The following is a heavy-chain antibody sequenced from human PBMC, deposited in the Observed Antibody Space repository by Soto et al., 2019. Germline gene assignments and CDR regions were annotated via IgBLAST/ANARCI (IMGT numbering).Heavy chain of an antibody. Sequence: ASVKFSCKASGGTFSSYAISWVRQAPGQGLEWMGWISAIYGNTNYAQKLQGRVTMTTDTSTSTAYMELRSLRSDDTAVYYCARGLVPAALYYYGMDVWGQGTTVTSP. D-gene: IGHD2-2*01. CDR2: ISAIYGNT. V-gene: IGHV1-18*01. CDR3: ARGLVPAALYYYGMDV. CDR1: GGTFSSYA. J-gene: IGHJ6*02.